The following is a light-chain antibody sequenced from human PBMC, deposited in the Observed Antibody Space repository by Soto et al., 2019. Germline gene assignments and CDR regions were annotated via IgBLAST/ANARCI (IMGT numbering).Light chain of an antibody. J-gene: IGKJ1*01. CDR1: QNINNY. CDR3: QQTYTSPRT. V-gene: IGKV1-39*01. CDR2: DAS. Sequence: DIQMTPSPSSLSASVGDRVTITCQASQNINNYLNWYQQKPGRAPKLLIYDASSLQSGVPSRFSGSGSGTDFSLTISSLQPEDFATYYCQQTYTSPRTFGQGTKVDIK.